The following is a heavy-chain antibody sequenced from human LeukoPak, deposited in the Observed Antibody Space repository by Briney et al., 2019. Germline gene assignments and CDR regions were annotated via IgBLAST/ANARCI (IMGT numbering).Heavy chain of an antibody. CDR2: IRNKANNYAT. CDR1: GFSFSDCD. CDR3: TRDAGLYNWLDP. J-gene: IGHJ5*02. V-gene: IGHV3-73*01. Sequence: GGSLKLSCAASGFSFSDCDIHWVRQASGQGLVWVGRIRNKANNYATEYAASVKGRFTLSRDESQNTAYLQMNSLETEDTAVYYCTRDAGLYNWLDPWGQGTLVTVSP.